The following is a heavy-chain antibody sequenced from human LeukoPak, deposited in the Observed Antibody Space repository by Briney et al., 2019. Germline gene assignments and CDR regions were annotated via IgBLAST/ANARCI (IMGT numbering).Heavy chain of an antibody. D-gene: IGHD3-9*01. J-gene: IGHJ6*02. CDR2: IWYDGSNK. CDR3: ARVLSGILTDDGMDV. V-gene: IGHV3-33*01. CDR1: GFTFSSYG. Sequence: GGSLRLSCAASGFTFSSYGMHWVRQAPGKGLEWVAVIWYDGSNKYYADSVKGRFTISRDNSENTLYLQMNSLRAEDTAVYYCARVLSGILTDDGMDVWGQGTTVTVSS.